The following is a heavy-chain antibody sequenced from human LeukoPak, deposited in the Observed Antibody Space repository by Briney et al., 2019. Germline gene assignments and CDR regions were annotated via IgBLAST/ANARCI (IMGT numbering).Heavy chain of an antibody. V-gene: IGHV3-30*04. CDR3: ARDRECKDYTGDTYYSGIFDY. D-gene: IGHD2-15*01. CDR1: RFTFNNYT. J-gene: IGHJ4*02. CDR2: ISFDGSNK. Sequence: GRSLSLSCAASRFTFNNYTIHWVRQAPGKGLEWVAIISFDGSNKYYADSVKGRFTISRDNSKNTVSLQMSSLRAEDTAVYYCARDRECKDYTGDTYYSGIFDYWGQGTLVTVSS.